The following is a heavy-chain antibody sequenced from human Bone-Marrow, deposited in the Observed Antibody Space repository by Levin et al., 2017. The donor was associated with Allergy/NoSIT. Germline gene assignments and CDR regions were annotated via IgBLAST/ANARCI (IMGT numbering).Heavy chain of an antibody. D-gene: IGHD5-24*01. J-gene: IGHJ3*02. CDR2: FDPNTGVT. CDR3: VREDGHSGCFDI. V-gene: IGHV1-2*02. Sequence: ASVKVSCKASGYTFTGYYIHWVRKAPGQRPEWVGWFDPNTGVTTYAQNFQGRFTMTGDTSITTTYMELTGLSSDDTAMYFCVREDGHSGCFDIWGQGTMVIVS. CDR1: GYTFTGYY.